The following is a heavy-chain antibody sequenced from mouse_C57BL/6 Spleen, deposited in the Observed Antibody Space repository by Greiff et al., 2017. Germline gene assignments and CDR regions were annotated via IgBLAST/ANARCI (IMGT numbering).Heavy chain of an antibody. CDR2: IYPRSGNP. CDR1: GYTFTSYG. Sequence: QVQLQQSGAELARPGASVKLSCKASGYTFTSYGISWVKQRTGQGLEWIGEIYPRSGNPYYNEKFKGKATLTADKSTSTAYMELRSLTSEDSAVYFCARQKNGQNYFYYWGQGTTLTVSS. V-gene: IGHV1-81*01. D-gene: IGHD1-1*02. J-gene: IGHJ2*01. CDR3: ARQKNGQNYFYY.